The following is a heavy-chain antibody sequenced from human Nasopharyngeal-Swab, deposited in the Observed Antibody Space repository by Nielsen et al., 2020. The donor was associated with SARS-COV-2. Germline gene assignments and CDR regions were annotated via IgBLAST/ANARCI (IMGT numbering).Heavy chain of an antibody. J-gene: IGHJ4*02. CDR2: ISSSGNTI. D-gene: IGHD1-20*01. CDR1: GFSFSSYD. V-gene: IGHV3-48*03. Sequence: GESLKISCAGSGFSFSSYDMNWVRQAPGKGLEWVAYISSSGNTIYHAGPVEGRFTISRDNAKNSLFLQMNSLRAEDTAVYYCAKRYNWNPRENYFDYWGQGTLVTVSS. CDR3: AKRYNWNPRENYFDY.